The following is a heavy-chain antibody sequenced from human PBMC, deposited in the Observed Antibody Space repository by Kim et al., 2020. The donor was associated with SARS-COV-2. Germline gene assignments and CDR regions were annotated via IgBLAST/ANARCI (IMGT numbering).Heavy chain of an antibody. CDR2: IYHSGST. CDR1: GGSISSSNW. CDR3: ARLSTTVTTYDY. V-gene: IGHV4-4*02. J-gene: IGHJ4*02. Sequence: SETLSLTCAVSGGSISSSNWRSWVRQPPGKGLEWIGEIYHSGSTNYNPSLKSRVTISVDKSKNQFSLKLSSVTAADTAVYYCARLSTTVTTYDYWGQGTLVTVSS. D-gene: IGHD4-17*01.